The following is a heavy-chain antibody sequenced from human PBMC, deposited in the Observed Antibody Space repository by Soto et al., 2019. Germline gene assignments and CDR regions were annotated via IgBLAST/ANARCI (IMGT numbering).Heavy chain of an antibody. CDR1: GYTFKSFY. Sequence: QVQLVQSGAEVKKPGASVKVSCTASGYTFKSFYMHWVRQAPGQGLEWIGMINPTDGSVSFAQKFQDRVTLTTDRPTSTVYMELSSLTREDTAVYFCARDFRRHGAVDTTGWFDPWGKGTLVPVSS. D-gene: IGHD3-3*01. J-gene: IGHJ5*02. CDR3: ARDFRRHGAVDTTGWFDP. V-gene: IGHV1-46*02. CDR2: INPTDGSV.